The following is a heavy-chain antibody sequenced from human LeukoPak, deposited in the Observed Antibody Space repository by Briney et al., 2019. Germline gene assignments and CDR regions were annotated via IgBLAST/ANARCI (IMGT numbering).Heavy chain of an antibody. Sequence: GGSLRHSCAASGFTFSSYWMSWVRQAPGKGLEWVANIKQDGSEKYYVDSVKGRFTISRDNAKNSLYLQMNSLRAEDTAVYYCARDTHYYDSSGYYDDFDYWGQGTLVTVSS. J-gene: IGHJ4*02. CDR3: ARDTHYYDSSGYYDDFDY. V-gene: IGHV3-7*01. D-gene: IGHD3-22*01. CDR1: GFTFSSYW. CDR2: IKQDGSEK.